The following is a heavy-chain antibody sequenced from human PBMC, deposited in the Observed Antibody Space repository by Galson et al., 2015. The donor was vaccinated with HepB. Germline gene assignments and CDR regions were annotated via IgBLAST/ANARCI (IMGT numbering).Heavy chain of an antibody. CDR3: ARVDYGTQDFDY. CDR2: ISGSGDYI. V-gene: IGHV3-21*01. D-gene: IGHD4-17*01. CDR1: GFRFSSYN. Sequence: SLRLSCAASGFRFSSYNMNWVRQAPGKGLEWVSGISGSGDYIHYADSVKGRFTISRDNAKNSLYLQMNTLRAEDTAVYYCARVDYGTQDFDYWGQGTLVTVSS. J-gene: IGHJ4*02.